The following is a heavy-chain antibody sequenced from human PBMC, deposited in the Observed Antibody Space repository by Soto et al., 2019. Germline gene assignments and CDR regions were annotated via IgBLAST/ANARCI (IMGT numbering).Heavy chain of an antibody. CDR1: GFTFSSYG. V-gene: IGHV3-33*01. D-gene: IGHD3-3*01. Sequence: GGSLRLSCAASGFTFSSYGMHWVRQAPGKGLEWVAVIWYDGSNKYYADSVKGRFTISRDNSKNTLYLQMNSLRAEDTAVYYCARDGYYDFWSGYPQGPFDYWGQGTLVTVSS. CDR2: IWYDGSNK. J-gene: IGHJ4*02. CDR3: ARDGYYDFWSGYPQGPFDY.